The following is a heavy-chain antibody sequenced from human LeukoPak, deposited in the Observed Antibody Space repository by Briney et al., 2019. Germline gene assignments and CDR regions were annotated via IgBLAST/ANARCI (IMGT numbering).Heavy chain of an antibody. D-gene: IGHD3-10*01. J-gene: IGHJ4*02. CDR1: GYTFTGYY. CDR3: ARSDGSGEQFDY. Sequence: ASVKVSCKASGYTFTGYYMHWVRQAPGQGLEWMGWINPNSGGTNYAQKFQGWVTMTGDTSISTAYMELSRLRSDDTAVYYCARSDGSGEQFDYWGQGTLVTVSS. V-gene: IGHV1-2*04. CDR2: INPNSGGT.